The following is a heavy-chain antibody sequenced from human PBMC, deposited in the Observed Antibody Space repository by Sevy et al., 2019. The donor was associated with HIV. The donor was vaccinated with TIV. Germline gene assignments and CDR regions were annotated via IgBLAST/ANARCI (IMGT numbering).Heavy chain of an antibody. D-gene: IGHD2-15*01. J-gene: IGHJ6*03. CDR3: LKGKRGFCSGGSCYHYYYYYYMDV. V-gene: IGHV3-64D*06. CDR2: ISSNGGST. Sequence: GGSLRVSCSASGFTFSSYAMHWVRQAPGKGLEYVSAISSNGGSTYYADSVKGRFTISRDNSKNTLYLQMSSLRAEDTGVYYCLKGKRGFCSGGSCYHYYYYYYMDVWGKGTTVTVSS. CDR1: GFTFSSYA.